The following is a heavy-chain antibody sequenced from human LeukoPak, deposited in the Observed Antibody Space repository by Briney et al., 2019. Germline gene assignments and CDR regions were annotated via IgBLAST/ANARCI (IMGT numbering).Heavy chain of an antibody. V-gene: IGHV3-11*01. CDR1: GFTFSDYY. CDR2: ISNSGDHT. D-gene: IGHD3-16*01. Sequence: KPGGSLRLSCAASGFTFSDYYMSWIRQAPGAGLEWVSYISNSGDHTYCADSVKGRFTISRDNARNSLFLLMDNLRAEDTAVYYCARPNLGHDYWCQGTLVTVSS. J-gene: IGHJ4*02. CDR3: ARPNLGHDY.